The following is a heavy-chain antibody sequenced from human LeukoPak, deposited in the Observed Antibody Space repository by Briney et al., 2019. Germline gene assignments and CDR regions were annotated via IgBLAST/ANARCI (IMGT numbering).Heavy chain of an antibody. CDR1: GFTFRSYA. J-gene: IGHJ4*02. CDR2: ISYDGSNE. D-gene: IGHD2-21*02. V-gene: IGHV3-30*03. CDR3: AREYGDYYFDS. Sequence: PGGSLRLSCAASGFTFRSYAIHWVRQAPGKGLEWVAAISYDGSNEYYADFVKGRFTISRDNSKNTLDLQMNSLRAEGTAVYYCAREYGDYYFDSWGQGTLVTVSA.